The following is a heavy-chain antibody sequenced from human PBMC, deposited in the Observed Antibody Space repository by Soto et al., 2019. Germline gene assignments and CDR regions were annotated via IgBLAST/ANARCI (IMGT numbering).Heavy chain of an antibody. Sequence: QLQLQESGSGLVKPSQTLSLTRAVSSGSISSGGYSWSWIRQSPGKGLEWIGYISHSGSTYYNPSLKSRVTISVDRSKNQFSLKLSSVTAADTAVYYCASGSHVPHYWGQGTLVTVSS. CDR1: SGSISSGGYS. CDR3: ASGSHVPHY. J-gene: IGHJ4*02. CDR2: ISHSGST. V-gene: IGHV4-30-2*06. D-gene: IGHD6-6*01.